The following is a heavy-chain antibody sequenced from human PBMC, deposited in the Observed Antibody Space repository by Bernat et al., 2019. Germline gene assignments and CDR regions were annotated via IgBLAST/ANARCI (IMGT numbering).Heavy chain of an antibody. CDR2: IYYSGST. Sequence: QVQLQESGPGLVKPSETLSLTCTVSGGSISSDYWNWIRQPPGKGLEWIGYIYYSGSTSYNPSLQSRVPISVDTSKNQFSLSLSSVTAADTAVYYCARRAYDSSGYHYVWYFDLWGRGTLVTVSS. V-gene: IGHV4-59*08. CDR1: GGSISSDY. CDR3: ARRAYDSSGYHYVWYFDL. J-gene: IGHJ2*01. D-gene: IGHD3-22*01.